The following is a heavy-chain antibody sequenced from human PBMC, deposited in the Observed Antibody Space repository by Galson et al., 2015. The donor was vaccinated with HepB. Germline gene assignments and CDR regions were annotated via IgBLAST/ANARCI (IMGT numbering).Heavy chain of an antibody. D-gene: IGHD3-3*01. J-gene: IGHJ6*03. CDR3: AKDAISRQRNSITIFGVVSYYMDV. Sequence: SLRLSCAASGFTFSSYAMSWVRQAPGKGLEWVSAISGSGGSTYYADSVKGRFTISRDNSKNTLYLQMNSLRAEDTAVYYCAKDAISRQRNSITIFGVVSYYMDVWGKGTTVTVSS. CDR2: ISGSGGST. V-gene: IGHV3-23*01. CDR1: GFTFSSYA.